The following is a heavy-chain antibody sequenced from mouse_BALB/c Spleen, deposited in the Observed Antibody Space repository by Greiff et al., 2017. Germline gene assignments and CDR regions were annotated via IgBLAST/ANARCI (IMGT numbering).Heavy chain of an antibody. CDR3: ARSYFDY. V-gene: IGHV5-17*02. J-gene: IGHJ2*01. Sequence: EVQLVESGGGLVQPGGSRKLSCAASGFTFSSFGMHWVRQAPEKGLEWVAYISSGSSTIYYADTVKGRFTISRDNPKNTLFLQMTSLRSEDTAMYYGARSYFDYWGQGTTLTVAS. CDR1: GFTFSSFG. CDR2: ISSGSSTI.